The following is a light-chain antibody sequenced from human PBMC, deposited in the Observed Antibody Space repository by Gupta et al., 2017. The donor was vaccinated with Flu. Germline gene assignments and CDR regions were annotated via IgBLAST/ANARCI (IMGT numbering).Light chain of an antibody. CDR3: QSADRDGASFV. CDR1: VLPKQY. V-gene: IGLV3-25*03. Sequence: GQTARITCSGDVLPKQYASWYQKKPGQAPILVIYKDNERPSGIPERFTGSSSGTTVTLTISGVQSEDEADYYCQSADRDGASFVFGPGTTVTV. J-gene: IGLJ1*01. CDR2: KDN.